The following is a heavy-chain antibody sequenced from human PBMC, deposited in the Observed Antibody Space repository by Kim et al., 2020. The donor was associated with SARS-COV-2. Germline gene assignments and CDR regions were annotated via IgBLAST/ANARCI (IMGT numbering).Heavy chain of an antibody. Sequence: GGSLRLSCAASGFTFSSYAMSWVRQAPGKGLEWVSAISGSGGSTYYADSVKGRFTISRDNSKNTLYLQMNSLRAEDTAVYYCAKDIYYYDSSGYFDYWGQGTLVTVSS. V-gene: IGHV3-23*01. CDR3: AKDIYYYDSSGYFDY. D-gene: IGHD3-22*01. J-gene: IGHJ4*02. CDR1: GFTFSSYA. CDR2: ISGSGGST.